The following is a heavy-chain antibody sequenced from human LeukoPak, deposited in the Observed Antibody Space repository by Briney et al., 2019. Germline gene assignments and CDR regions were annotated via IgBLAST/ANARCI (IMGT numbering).Heavy chain of an antibody. J-gene: IGHJ4*02. D-gene: IGHD3-10*01. Sequence: GGSLRLSCAASGFTFSSYAMSWVRQAPGKGLEWVSAISGSGGSTYYADSVKGRFTISRDNSKNTLYLQMNSLRAEDTAVYYCAEAETLLWFGELFYWGQGTLVTVSS. CDR2: ISGSGGST. V-gene: IGHV3-23*01. CDR1: GFTFSSYA. CDR3: AEAETLLWFGELFY.